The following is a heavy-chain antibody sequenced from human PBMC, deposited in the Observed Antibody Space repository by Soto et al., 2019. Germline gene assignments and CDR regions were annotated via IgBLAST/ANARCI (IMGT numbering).Heavy chain of an antibody. D-gene: IGHD2-2*01. CDR1: GFTFSSYA. Sequence: EAQLLESGGGLVQPGGSLRLSCAASGFTFSSYAMSWVRQAPGKGLEWVSAISGSGGSTYYADSVKGRFTISRDNSKNTLYLQMTSLRAEDTAVYYCAKDYVVVPAAIDYWGQGTLVTVSS. V-gene: IGHV3-23*01. CDR2: ISGSGGST. J-gene: IGHJ4*02. CDR3: AKDYVVVPAAIDY.